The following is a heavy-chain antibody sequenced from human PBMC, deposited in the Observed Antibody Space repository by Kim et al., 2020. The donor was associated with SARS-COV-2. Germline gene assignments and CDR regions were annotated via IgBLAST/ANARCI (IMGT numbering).Heavy chain of an antibody. CDR2: ISWNSKSR. D-gene: IGHD2-21*02. J-gene: IGHJ6*03. Sequence: GGSLRLSCAASGLSFGDYAMYWVRQAPGKGLEWVSGISWNSKSRGYADSVKGRFTISRDNAKNSLYLHMNSLRAEDTALYFCAKSHLPTAEGYYYYYMDV. CDR3: AKSHLPTAEGYYYYYMDV. CDR1: GLSFGDYA. V-gene: IGHV3-9*01.